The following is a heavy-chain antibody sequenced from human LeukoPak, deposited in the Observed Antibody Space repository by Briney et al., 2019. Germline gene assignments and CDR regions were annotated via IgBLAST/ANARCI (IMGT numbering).Heavy chain of an antibody. D-gene: IGHD3-10*01. CDR3: ARSLWFGEFNGDYFDY. J-gene: IGHJ4*02. V-gene: IGHV4-38-2*02. CDR1: GYSISSGFY. Sequence: SETLSLTCTVSGYSISSGFYWGWIRQPPGKGLEWIGSIYHSGSTYYNPSLKSRVTISVDTSKNQFSLKLSSVTAADTAVYYCARSLWFGEFNGDYFDYWGQGTLVTVSS. CDR2: IYHSGST.